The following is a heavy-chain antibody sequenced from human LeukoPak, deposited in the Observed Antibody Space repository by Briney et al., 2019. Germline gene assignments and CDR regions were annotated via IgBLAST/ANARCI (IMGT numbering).Heavy chain of an antibody. CDR3: TTVRCTSTSCYRAS. V-gene: IGHV3-15*01. Sequence: GGSLRLSCVASGFTFSNAWMSWVRQAPGKGLEWVGRIKSESDGGTTNYAEPVKGRFTISRDDSKNTLFLQMSSVQMEDTAVYYCTTVRCTSTSCYRASWGRGTLVTASS. D-gene: IGHD2-2*01. CDR1: GFTFSNAW. CDR2: IKSESDGGTT. J-gene: IGHJ5*02.